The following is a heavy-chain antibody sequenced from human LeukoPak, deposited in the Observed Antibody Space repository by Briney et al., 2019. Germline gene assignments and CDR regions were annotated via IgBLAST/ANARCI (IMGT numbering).Heavy chain of an antibody. V-gene: IGHV4-4*07. CDR1: GGSIGYYY. J-gene: IGHJ5*02. CDR2: IYTTGST. Sequence: PSETLSLTCTVSGGSIGYYYWSWIRQPAGKGLEWIGHIYTTGSTNYNPSLKSRVTMSVDTSKNQFSLRLNSVTAADTAVYYCARRRKGHLNWFDPWGQGTLVTVSS. CDR3: ARRRKGHLNWFDP.